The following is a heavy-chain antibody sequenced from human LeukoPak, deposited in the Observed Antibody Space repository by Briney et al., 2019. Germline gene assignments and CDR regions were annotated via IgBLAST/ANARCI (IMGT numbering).Heavy chain of an antibody. CDR2: INPADSDT. CDR3: ARGEGGYNYAF. J-gene: IGHJ4*02. D-gene: IGHD5-24*01. Sequence: GESLKISCKASGYSSSSYWIAWVRQIPGKGLEWMGIINPADSDTRYSLSIQGQVTISADRSISTAYLQWSSLKASDTAIYYCARGEGGYNYAFWGQGTLVSVSS. V-gene: IGHV5-51*01. CDR1: GYSSSSYW.